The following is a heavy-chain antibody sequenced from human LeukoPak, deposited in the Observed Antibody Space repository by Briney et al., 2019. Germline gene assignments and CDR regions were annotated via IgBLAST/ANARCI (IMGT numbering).Heavy chain of an antibody. CDR1: GFTFSSYG. Sequence: GGSLRLSCAASGFTFSSYGMHWVRQAPGKGLEWVAYIQYDGSNEQYAHSVKGRFTISRDNSKNTLYLQMNSLRAEDTAVYYCAKDPSGSQDSYYYYMDVWGKGTTVTVSS. CDR3: AKDPSGSQDSYYYYMDV. V-gene: IGHV3-30*02. J-gene: IGHJ6*03. CDR2: IQYDGSNE. D-gene: IGHD1-26*01.